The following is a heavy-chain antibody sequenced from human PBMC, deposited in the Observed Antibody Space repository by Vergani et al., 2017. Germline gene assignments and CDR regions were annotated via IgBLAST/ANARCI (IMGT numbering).Heavy chain of an antibody. D-gene: IGHD4-17*01. CDR1: EFTFSSYS. J-gene: IGHJ6*02. V-gene: IGHV3-48*01. CDR3: ARFPLTTVATGHTDYYYGMDV. Sequence: EVHLVESGGGLVQPGGSLRLSCAASEFTFSSYSMNWVRQAPGKGLEWVSYISSSSSTIYYADSVKGRFTISRDNAKNSLYLQMNSLRAEDTAVYYCARFPLTTVATGHTDYYYGMDVWGQGTTVTVSS. CDR2: ISSSSSTI.